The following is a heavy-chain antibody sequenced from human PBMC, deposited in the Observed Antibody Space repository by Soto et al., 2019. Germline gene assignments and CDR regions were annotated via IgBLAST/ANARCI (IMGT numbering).Heavy chain of an antibody. CDR2: IKNKNDGWTT. Sequence: EVQLVESGGGLVKPGGSLRLSCAASGFTFSDVWMSWVRQAPGKGLEWVGRIKNKNDGWTTEYAVPVKGRFTISGDDSKNTVYLQMNSLKTEDTGVYYCTTNDAFDIWGQGTMVTVSS. V-gene: IGHV3-15*01. J-gene: IGHJ3*02. CDR1: GFTFSDVW. CDR3: TTNDAFDI.